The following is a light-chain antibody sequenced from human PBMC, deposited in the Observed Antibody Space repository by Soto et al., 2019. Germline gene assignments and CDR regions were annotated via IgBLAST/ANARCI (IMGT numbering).Light chain of an antibody. J-gene: IGKJ4*01. CDR2: DAS. CDR3: QQYDDYPRT. V-gene: IGKV1-5*01. Sequence: DIQMTQSPSTLSASVGDRFTITRRARQSMKSWLAWYQQKPGTAPILLIYDASTLESGVPSRFRGSRSGTEFTLTISSLQPYYFATFSGQQYDDYPRTVGGGTKVDSK. CDR1: QSMKSW.